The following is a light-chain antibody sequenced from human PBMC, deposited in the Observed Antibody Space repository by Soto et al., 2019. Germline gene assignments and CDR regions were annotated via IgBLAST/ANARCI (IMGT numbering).Light chain of an antibody. CDR1: QSINIY. CDR3: QHSYRSPYT. V-gene: IGKV1-39*01. J-gene: IGKJ2*01. CDR2: GAS. Sequence: IQMTQSPSSLSASVGDSVTVTCRASQSINIYLNWYQQKPGKAPTLLIYGASSLPSGVPSRFTGGGSRTDFTLTISSLQPEDFATYYCQHSYRSPYTFGQGTKLEIK.